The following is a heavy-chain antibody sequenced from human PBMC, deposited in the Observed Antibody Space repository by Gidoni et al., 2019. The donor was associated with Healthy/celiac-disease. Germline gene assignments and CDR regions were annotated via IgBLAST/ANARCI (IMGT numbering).Heavy chain of an antibody. Sequence: EVQLVESGGGLVKHGGSLRLSCAASGFTFSSYSMNWVRQAPGKGLEWVSSISSSSSYIYYADSVKGRFTISRDNAKNSLYLQMNSLRTEDTAVYYCARDGHCSGGSCPSPFDYWGQGTLVIVSS. D-gene: IGHD2-15*01. CDR1: GFTFSSYS. CDR2: ISSSSSYI. CDR3: ARDGHCSGGSCPSPFDY. J-gene: IGHJ4*02. V-gene: IGHV3-21*06.